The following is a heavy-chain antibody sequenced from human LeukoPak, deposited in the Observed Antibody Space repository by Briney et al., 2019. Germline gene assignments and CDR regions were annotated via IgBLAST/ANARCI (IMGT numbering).Heavy chain of an antibody. D-gene: IGHD4-17*01. CDR3: ARTNDYGDETYYFDY. J-gene: IGHJ4*02. Sequence: ASVKVSCKASGCTFTSYAMNWVRQAPGQGLEWMGWINTNTGNPTYAQGFTGRFVFSLDTSVSTAYLQISSLKAEDTAVYYCARTNDYGDETYYFDYWGQGTLVTVSS. V-gene: IGHV7-4-1*02. CDR1: GCTFTSYA. CDR2: INTNTGNP.